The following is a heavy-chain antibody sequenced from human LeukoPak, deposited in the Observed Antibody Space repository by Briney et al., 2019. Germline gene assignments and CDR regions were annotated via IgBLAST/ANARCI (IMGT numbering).Heavy chain of an antibody. V-gene: IGHV3-74*01. Sequence: PGRSLRLSCAAPGFTFSNYAMHWVRQAPGKGLVWVSRINYDGSSTSYADSVKGRFTISRDNAKNTLYLQMNSLRAEDTAVYYCARGHTYGYGVDVWGQGTTVTVSS. J-gene: IGHJ6*02. CDR1: GFTFSNYA. CDR3: ARGHTYGYGVDV. CDR2: INYDGSST. D-gene: IGHD5-18*01.